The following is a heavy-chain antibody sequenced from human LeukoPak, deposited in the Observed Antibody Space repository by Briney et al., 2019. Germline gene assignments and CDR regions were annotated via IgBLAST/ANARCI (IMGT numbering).Heavy chain of an antibody. J-gene: IGHJ4*02. Sequence: DSVKVSCKASGDTFTSYGISWVRQAPGEGLEGMGWISAYNGNTNYAQKIKGRVTMTTETYKSTAYMELRILRSDHPAVYYCARECYNWNHFDYWGQGTLVTVSS. CDR3: ARECYNWNHFDY. CDR2: ISAYNGNT. D-gene: IGHD1-20*01. V-gene: IGHV1-18*01. CDR1: GDTFTSYG.